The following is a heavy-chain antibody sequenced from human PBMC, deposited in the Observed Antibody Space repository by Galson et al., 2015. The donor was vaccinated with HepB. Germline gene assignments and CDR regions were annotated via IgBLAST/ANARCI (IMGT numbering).Heavy chain of an antibody. Sequence: SLRLSCAASGFTFSSYAMSWVRQAPGKGLEWVSAISGSGGSTYYADSVKGRFTISRDNSKNTLYLQVNSLRAEDTAVYYCAKAADCSGGSCYYYYGMDVWGQGTTVTVSS. CDR3: AKAADCSGGSCYYYYGMDV. D-gene: IGHD2-15*01. CDR2: ISGSGGST. CDR1: GFTFSSYA. J-gene: IGHJ6*02. V-gene: IGHV3-23*01.